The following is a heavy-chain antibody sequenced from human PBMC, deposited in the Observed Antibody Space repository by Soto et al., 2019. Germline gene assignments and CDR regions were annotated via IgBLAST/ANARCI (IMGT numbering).Heavy chain of an antibody. CDR3: ARERYYYDSSGYSDDAFDI. CDR2: IWYDGSNK. V-gene: IGHV3-33*01. J-gene: IGHJ3*02. D-gene: IGHD3-22*01. Sequence: QVQLVESGGGVVQPVRSLRLSCAASGFTFSSYGMHWVRQAPGKGLEWVAVIWYDGSNKYYADSVKGRFTISRDNSKNTLYLQMNSLRAEDTAVYYCARERYYYDSSGYSDDAFDIWGQGTMVTVSS. CDR1: GFTFSSYG.